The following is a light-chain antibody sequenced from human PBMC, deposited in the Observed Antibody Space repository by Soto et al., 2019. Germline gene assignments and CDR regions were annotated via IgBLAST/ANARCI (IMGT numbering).Light chain of an antibody. J-gene: IGKJ4*01. V-gene: IGKV3-20*01. CDR3: QQYGSSRLT. Sequence: EIVLTQSPGTLSLSPGERATISCRASQKVSSSYLAWYQQKTGQAPRLLIYGASSRATGIPDRFSGSGSGTDFTLTISRLEPEDFAVYYCQQYGSSRLTFGGGTKVDIK. CDR1: QKVSSSY. CDR2: GAS.